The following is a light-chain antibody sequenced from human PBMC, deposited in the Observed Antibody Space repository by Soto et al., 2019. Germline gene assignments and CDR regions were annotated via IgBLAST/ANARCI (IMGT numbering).Light chain of an antibody. Sequence: ETVLTQSPGTLSLSPGERATLSCRASQTIRSNYFAWYRQTPGQAPSLLIYGAFNRATGIADSFSGSGSWTDFTPNIRRLEPEDFDLYSCQQYGSSPWTFGQGTKVEIK. CDR3: QQYGSSPWT. CDR2: GAF. J-gene: IGKJ1*01. V-gene: IGKV3-20*01. CDR1: QTIRSNY.